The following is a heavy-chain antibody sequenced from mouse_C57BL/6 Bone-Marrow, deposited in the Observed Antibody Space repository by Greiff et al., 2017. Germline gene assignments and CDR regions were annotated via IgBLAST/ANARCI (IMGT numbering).Heavy chain of an antibody. CDR1: GYTFTSYG. CDR2: IYPRSGNT. J-gene: IGHJ4*01. CDR3: ARYPLYAMDY. V-gene: IGHV1-81*01. Sequence: VKVVESGAELARPGASVKLSCKASGYTFTSYGISWVKQRTGQGLEWIGEIYPRSGNTYYNEKFKGKATLTADKSSSTAYMKLRSLTSEDSAVYFCARYPLYAMDYWGQGTSVTVSA.